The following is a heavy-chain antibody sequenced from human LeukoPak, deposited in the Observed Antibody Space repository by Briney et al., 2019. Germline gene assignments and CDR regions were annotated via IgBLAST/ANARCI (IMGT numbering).Heavy chain of an antibody. CDR3: AKLPFGQQLVRVDY. Sequence: GGSLRLSCAASEFTFSNYAMNWVRQAPGKGLEWVSGISGGGGSTYYADSVKGRFTISRDNSKNTLYLQMNSLRAEDTAVYYCAKLPFGQQLVRVDYWGQGTLVTVSS. V-gene: IGHV3-23*01. CDR2: ISGGGGST. J-gene: IGHJ4*02. CDR1: EFTFSNYA. D-gene: IGHD6-13*01.